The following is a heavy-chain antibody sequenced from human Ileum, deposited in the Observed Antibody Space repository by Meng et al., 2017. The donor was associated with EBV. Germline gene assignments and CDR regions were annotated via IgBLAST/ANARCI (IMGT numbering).Heavy chain of an antibody. CDR3: ARGGWSLDY. Sequence: QVQLQESGPGLVTPSMTRSLTCTVSGGAISSSSWSWIRQPPGKGLEWIGYIYYSGSTNYNPSLKSRVTISVDTSKNQFSLNLSSVTAADTAVYYCARGGWSLDYWGQGTLVTVSS. J-gene: IGHJ4*02. D-gene: IGHD2-15*01. V-gene: IGHV4-59*08. CDR1: GGAISSSS. CDR2: IYYSGST.